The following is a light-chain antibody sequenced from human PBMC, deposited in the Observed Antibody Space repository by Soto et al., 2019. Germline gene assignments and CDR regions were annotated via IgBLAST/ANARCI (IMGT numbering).Light chain of an antibody. V-gene: IGLV1-40*01. CDR2: THN. Sequence: QSVLAQPPSVSGAPGQRVTISCTVSSSNIGAGYDVHWYLQVPGTAPKLLVYTHNNRPSGVPDRFSGSTSGTSASLAITGLRSEDEADYYCQSYDSRLSAYVFGTGTKVTLL. CDR3: QSYDSRLSAYV. J-gene: IGLJ1*01. CDR1: SSNIGAGYD.